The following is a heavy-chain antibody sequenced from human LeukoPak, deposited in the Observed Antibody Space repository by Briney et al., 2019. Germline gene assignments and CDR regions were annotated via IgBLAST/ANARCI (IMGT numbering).Heavy chain of an antibody. CDR3: ARDRPLIVGATRAFDY. CDR2: ISSSGSNI. V-gene: IGHV3-48*03. D-gene: IGHD1-26*01. Sequence: GGSLLLSCAASGFTFSSYEMKWVRPAPGKGLEGVSYISSSGSNIYYADSVKGRFTISRDNAKNSLYLQMNSLRAEDTAVYYCARDRPLIVGATRAFDYWGQGTLVTVSS. J-gene: IGHJ4*02. CDR1: GFTFSSYE.